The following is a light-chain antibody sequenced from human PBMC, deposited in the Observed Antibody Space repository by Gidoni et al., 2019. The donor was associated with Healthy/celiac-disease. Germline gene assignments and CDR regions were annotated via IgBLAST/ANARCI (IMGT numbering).Light chain of an antibody. V-gene: IGKV1-39*01. Sequence: DIQMTQPPSSLSASVGDRVTITCRASQSISSYLNWYQQKPGKAPKLLIYAASSLQSGVPSRFSGSGSGTDFTLTISSLQPEDFATYYCQQSYSFMYTFGQGTKLEIK. J-gene: IGKJ2*01. CDR3: QQSYSFMYT. CDR1: QSISSY. CDR2: AAS.